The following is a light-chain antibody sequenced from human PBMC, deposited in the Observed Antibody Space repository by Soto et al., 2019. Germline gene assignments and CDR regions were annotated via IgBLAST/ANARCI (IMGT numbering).Light chain of an antibody. V-gene: IGKV1-39*01. CDR1: LSITNY. J-gene: IGKJ1*01. Sequence: DIQMTQSPSSLSASVGDTVTITCRASLSITNYLTWFQQKPGKAPSLLIFAADNLQDGVPSRFSSSGSGRDFSLTISSLQPDDFATYYCQQCYDMPWTFGQGTKLESK. CDR3: QQCYDMPWT. CDR2: AAD.